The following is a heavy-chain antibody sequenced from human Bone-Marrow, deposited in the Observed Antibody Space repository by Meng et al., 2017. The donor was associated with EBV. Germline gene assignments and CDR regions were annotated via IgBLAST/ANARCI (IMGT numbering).Heavy chain of an antibody. CDR2: IIPIFGTA. CDR3: ARGYCSSTSCYAAVDY. J-gene: IGHJ4*02. CDR1: GGTFSSYA. D-gene: IGHD2-2*01. V-gene: IGHV1-69*01. Sequence: QVQLVQSGAEVKKPGSSVKVSCXXSGGTFSSYAISWVRQAPGQGLEWMGGIIPIFGTANYAQKFQGRVTITADESTSTAYMELSSLRSEDTAVYYCARGYCSSTSCYAAVDYWGQGTLVTVSS.